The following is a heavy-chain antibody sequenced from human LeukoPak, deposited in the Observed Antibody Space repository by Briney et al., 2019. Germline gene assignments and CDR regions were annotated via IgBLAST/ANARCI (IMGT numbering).Heavy chain of an antibody. CDR3: ARDGGWYRDY. Sequence: PGGSLRLSCAASGFPFSSHSMNWVRQLPGKGLEWVSSISSSSSYIYYADSVKGRSTISRDNAKNSLYLQMNSLRAEDTAVYYCARDGGWYRDYWGQGTLVTVSS. D-gene: IGHD6-19*01. CDR2: ISSSSSYI. V-gene: IGHV3-21*01. J-gene: IGHJ4*02. CDR1: GFPFSSHS.